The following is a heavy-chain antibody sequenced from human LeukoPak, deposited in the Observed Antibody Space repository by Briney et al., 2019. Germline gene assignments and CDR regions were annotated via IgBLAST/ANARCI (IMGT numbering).Heavy chain of an antibody. V-gene: IGHV4-59*01. Sequence: SETLSLTCTVSGGSISGFYWSWIRQPPGKRLEWIGYIYYSGSTTCNPSFKSRVTISVDTSKNQFSLRLSSVTAADTALYYCARGYAYGDTGSFDYWGQGALVTVSS. CDR2: IYYSGST. J-gene: IGHJ4*02. D-gene: IGHD4-17*01. CDR3: ARGYAYGDTGSFDY. CDR1: GGSISGFY.